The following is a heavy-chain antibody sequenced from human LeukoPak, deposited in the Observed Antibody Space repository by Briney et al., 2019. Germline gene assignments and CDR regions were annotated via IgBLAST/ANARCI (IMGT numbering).Heavy chain of an antibody. CDR3: AKMGDIVVVPAAIPLGAFDI. V-gene: IGHV4-31*03. D-gene: IGHD2-2*02. Sequence: SQTLSLTCTVSGGSISSGGYYWSWIRQHPGKGLEWIGYIYYSGSTYYNPSLKSRVTISVDTSKNQFSLKLSSVTAADTAVYYCAKMGDIVVVPAAIPLGAFDIWGQGTMVTVSS. CDR1: GGSISSGGYY. J-gene: IGHJ3*02. CDR2: IYYSGST.